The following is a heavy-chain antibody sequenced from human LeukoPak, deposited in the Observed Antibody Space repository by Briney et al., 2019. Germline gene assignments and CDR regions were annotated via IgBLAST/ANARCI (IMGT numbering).Heavy chain of an antibody. CDR1: GGSVSSKSAA. V-gene: IGHV6-1*01. D-gene: IGHD5-12*01. Sequence: SQTLSLTCAISGGSVSSKSAAWSWIRQSPSRGFEWLGRTYYRSTWFNDYAVSVKSRIIINPDTSKNQFSLQLNSVTPEGTAVYYCARGIVTTGFDYWGQGTLVTVSS. J-gene: IGHJ4*02. CDR2: TYYRSTWFN. CDR3: ARGIVTTGFDY.